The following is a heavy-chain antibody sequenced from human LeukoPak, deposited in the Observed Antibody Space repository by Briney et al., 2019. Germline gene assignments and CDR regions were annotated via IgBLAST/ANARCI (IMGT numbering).Heavy chain of an antibody. CDR3: ARVSTNGVSNWFDP. J-gene: IGHJ5*02. Sequence: SETLSLTCTVSGGSISTDYWSWIRQPPGKGLEWIGYIYYSGNTICNPSLKSRVTMSVDRSTNQFSLKLSSVTAADTAVYYCARVSTNGVSNWFDPWGQGTLVTVSP. CDR1: GGSISTDY. CDR2: IYYSGNT. D-gene: IGHD2-8*01. V-gene: IGHV4-59*01.